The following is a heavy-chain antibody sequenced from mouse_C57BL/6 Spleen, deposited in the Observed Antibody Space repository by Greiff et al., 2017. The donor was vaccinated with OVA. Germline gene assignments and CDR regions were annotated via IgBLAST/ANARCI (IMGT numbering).Heavy chain of an antibody. J-gene: IGHJ1*03. V-gene: IGHV1-80*01. CDR3: ARRFITTVVAKGYFDV. Sequence: QVQLQQSGAELVKPGASVKISCKASGYAFSSYWMNWVKQRPGKGLEWIGQIYPGDGDTNYNGKFKGKATLTADKSSSTAYMQLSSLTSEDSAVYFCARRFITTVVAKGYFDVWGTGTTVTVSS. D-gene: IGHD1-1*01. CDR1: GYAFSSYW. CDR2: IYPGDGDT.